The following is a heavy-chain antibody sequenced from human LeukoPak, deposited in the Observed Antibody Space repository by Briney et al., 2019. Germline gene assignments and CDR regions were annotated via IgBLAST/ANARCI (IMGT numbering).Heavy chain of an antibody. CDR3: AKDLVSSGYYDY. J-gene: IGHJ4*02. Sequence: PGGSLRLSCVASGFPFRSYAMTWVRQAPGKGLEWVSGISGTYGSTYYADSVKGRFTISRDNSRNTLYLQMNSLRAEDTAVYYCAKDLVSSGYYDYWGQGTLVTVSS. CDR1: GFPFRSYA. CDR2: ISGTYGST. D-gene: IGHD3-22*01. V-gene: IGHV3-23*01.